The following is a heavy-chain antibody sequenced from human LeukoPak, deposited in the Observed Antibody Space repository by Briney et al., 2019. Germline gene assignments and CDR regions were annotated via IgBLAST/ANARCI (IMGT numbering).Heavy chain of an antibody. CDR1: GFTLNNFA. CDR2: ILTSGAT. Sequence: GGSLRLSCAASGFTLNNFAMTWVRQAPGKGLKWVSGILTSGATYYAESVKNRFTISRDSSQNTMYLQVNSLRAEDTAVYYCAKDMTYNDGRWEFDPWGQGTLVTVS. D-gene: IGHD5-24*01. CDR3: AKDMTYNDGRWEFDP. V-gene: IGHV3-23*01. J-gene: IGHJ5*02.